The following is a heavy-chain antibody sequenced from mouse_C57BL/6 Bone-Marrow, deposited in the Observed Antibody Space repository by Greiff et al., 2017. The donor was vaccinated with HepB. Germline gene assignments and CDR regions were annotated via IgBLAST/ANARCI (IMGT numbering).Heavy chain of an antibody. Sequence: LVESGAELARPGASVKLSCKASGYTFTSYGISWVKQRTGQGLEWIGEIYPRSGNTYYNEKFKGKDTLTADKSSSTAYMELRSLTSEDSAVYFCARCYYYGSYYFDYWGQGTTLTVSS. CDR3: ARCYYYGSYYFDY. D-gene: IGHD1-1*01. CDR1: GYTFTSYG. J-gene: IGHJ2*01. V-gene: IGHV1-81*01. CDR2: IYPRSGNT.